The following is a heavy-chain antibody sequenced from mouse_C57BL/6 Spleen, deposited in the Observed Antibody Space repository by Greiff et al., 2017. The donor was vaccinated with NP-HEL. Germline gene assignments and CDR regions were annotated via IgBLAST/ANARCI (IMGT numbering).Heavy chain of an antibody. CDR1: GYTFTSYW. J-gene: IGHJ1*03. D-gene: IGHD2-12*01. Sequence: VQLQQPGAELVMPGASVKLSCKASGYTFTSYWMHWVKQRPGQGLEWIGEIDPSDSYTNYNQKFKGKSTLTVDKSSSTAYMQLSSLTSEDSAVYYCARGDYSSYWYFDVWGTGTTVTVSS. CDR2: IDPSDSYT. CDR3: ARGDYSSYWYFDV. V-gene: IGHV1-69*01.